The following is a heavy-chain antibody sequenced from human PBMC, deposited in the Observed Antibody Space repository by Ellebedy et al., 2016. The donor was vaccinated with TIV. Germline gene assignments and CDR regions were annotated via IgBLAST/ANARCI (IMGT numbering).Heavy chain of an antibody. CDR1: GFTFSSYA. CDR2: ISYDGSNK. V-gene: IGHV3-30*18. CDR3: AKRAVGFGELWDAFDI. J-gene: IGHJ3*02. Sequence: GGSLRLSXAASGFTFSSYAMHWVRQAPGKGLEWVAVISYDGSNKYYADSVKGRFTISRDNSKNTLYLQMNSLRAEDTAVYYCAKRAVGFGELWDAFDIWGQGTMVTVSS. D-gene: IGHD3-10*01.